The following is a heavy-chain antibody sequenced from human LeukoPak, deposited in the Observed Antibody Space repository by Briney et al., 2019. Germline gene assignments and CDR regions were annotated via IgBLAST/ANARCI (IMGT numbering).Heavy chain of an antibody. CDR1: GYTFTTYD. CDR2: MNPNSGNT. J-gene: IGHJ4*02. V-gene: IGHV1-8*01. Sequence: ASVKVSCTASGYTFTTYDINWVRQAAGQGLEWMGWMNPNSGNTGYAQKFQGRVTMTRDTSISTAYMELSGLRSDDPAVCDSARGLAYWGQGTLVTVSS. CDR3: ARGLAY.